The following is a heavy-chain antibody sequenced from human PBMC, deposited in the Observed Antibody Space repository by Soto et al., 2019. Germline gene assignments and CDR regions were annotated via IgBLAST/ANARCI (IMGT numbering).Heavy chain of an antibody. D-gene: IGHD6-6*01. J-gene: IGHJ2*01. CDR2: ISWNSGSI. V-gene: IGHV3-9*01. CDR1: GFTFDDYA. CDR3: AKDRDSISSDWYFDL. Sequence: EVQLVESGGGLVQPGRSLRLSCAASGFTFDDYAMHWVRQAPGTGLEWVSGISWNSGSIGYADSVKGRFTISRDNAKNSLYLQMNSLRAEDTALYYCAKDRDSISSDWYFDLGGRGTLVTVSS.